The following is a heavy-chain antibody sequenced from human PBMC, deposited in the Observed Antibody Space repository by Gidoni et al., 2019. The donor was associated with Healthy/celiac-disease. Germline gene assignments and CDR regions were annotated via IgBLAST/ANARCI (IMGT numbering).Heavy chain of an antibody. CDR3: AKEESIAARRGYYYYGMDV. J-gene: IGHJ6*02. V-gene: IGHV3-9*01. CDR2: GSI. Sequence: GSIGYADSVQGRFTISRDNDKNSLYLQMNSLRAEDTALYYGAKEESIAARRGYYYYGMDVWGQGTTVTVSS. D-gene: IGHD6-6*01.